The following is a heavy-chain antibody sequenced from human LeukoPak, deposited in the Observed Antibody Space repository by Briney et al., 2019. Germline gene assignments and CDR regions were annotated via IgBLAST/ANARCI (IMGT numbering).Heavy chain of an antibody. Sequence: GGSLRLSCEASGFTFPSNAMSWVRQAPGKGLEWVSGISGSGGNRYYADSVEGRFTISRDNPKNTLYLQMNSLRAEDKAVYYCAKGSSGSYHFDYWGQGTLVTVSS. CDR1: GFTFPSNA. CDR3: AKGSSGSYHFDY. J-gene: IGHJ4*02. D-gene: IGHD1-26*01. V-gene: IGHV3-23*01. CDR2: ISGSGGNR.